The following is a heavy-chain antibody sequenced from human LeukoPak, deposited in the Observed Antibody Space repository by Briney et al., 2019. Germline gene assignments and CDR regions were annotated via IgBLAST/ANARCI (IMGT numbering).Heavy chain of an antibody. D-gene: IGHD3-16*02. Sequence: RPGGSLRLSCAASGFTFSSCSMNWVRQAPGKGLEWVSSISSSSSYIYYADSVKGRFTISRDNAKNSLYLQMNSLRAEDTAVYYCAREGSRLGELSYNWFDPWGQGTLVTVSS. CDR1: GFTFSSCS. CDR3: AREGSRLGELSYNWFDP. CDR2: ISSSSSYI. V-gene: IGHV3-21*01. J-gene: IGHJ5*02.